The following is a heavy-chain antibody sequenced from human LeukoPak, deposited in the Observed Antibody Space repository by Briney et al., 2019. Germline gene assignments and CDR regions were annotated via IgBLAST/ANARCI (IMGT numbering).Heavy chain of an antibody. V-gene: IGHV3-7*01. J-gene: IGHJ6*03. CDR3: ARKTPFYYYMDV. CDR2: IKQDGSEK. Sequence: GGSLRLSCAASGFTFSRYWMSWVRQAPGKGLEWVANIKQDGSEKYYVDSVKGRFTISRDNAKNSLYLQMNSLRAEDTAVYSCARKTPFYYYMDVWGKGTTVTISS. CDR1: GFTFSRYW.